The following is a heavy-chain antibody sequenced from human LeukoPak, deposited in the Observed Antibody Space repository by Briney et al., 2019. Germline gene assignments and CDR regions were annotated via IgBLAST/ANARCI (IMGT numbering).Heavy chain of an antibody. V-gene: IGHV4-59*11. CDR3: AREVGNCTNGVCYGFGYYYYMDV. CDR2: IFYSGST. J-gene: IGHJ6*03. CDR1: GGFITSHY. Sequence: SETLSLTCTVSGGFITSHYWSWIRQPPGKGLEWIGYIFYSGSTNYNPSLKSRVTISVDTSKNQFSLKLSSVTAADTAVYYCAREVGNCTNGVCYGFGYYYYMDVWGKGTTVTVSS. D-gene: IGHD2-8*01.